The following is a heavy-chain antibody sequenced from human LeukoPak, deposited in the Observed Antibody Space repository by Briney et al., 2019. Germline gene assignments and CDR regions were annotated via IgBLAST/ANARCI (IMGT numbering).Heavy chain of an antibody. V-gene: IGHV3-20*04. CDR2: INWNGGST. CDR1: GFTSDDYG. J-gene: IGHJ6*03. Sequence: GGSRRLSCAPSGFTSDDYGMSWVRQAPGEGLEWVSGINWNGGSTGYADSVEGRFTISKENAKNSLYLQMNSLRAEDTGLYYCARRRRSGSYYNTIYCYYYMDVWGKGTTVTVSS. D-gene: IGHD3-10*01. CDR3: ARRRRSGSYYNTIYCYYYMDV.